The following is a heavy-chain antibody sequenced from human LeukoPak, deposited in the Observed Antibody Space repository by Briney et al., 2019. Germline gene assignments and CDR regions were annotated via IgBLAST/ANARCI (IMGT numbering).Heavy chain of an antibody. J-gene: IGHJ6*02. Sequence: ASVKVSCTASGGTFSSYAISWVRQAPGQGLEWMGRIIPILGIANYAQKFQGRVTITADKSTSTAYMELSSLRSEDTAVYYCASLWDSSGSDLYYYYGMDVWGQGTTVTVSS. CDR3: ASLWDSSGSDLYYYYGMDV. V-gene: IGHV1-69*04. D-gene: IGHD6-19*01. CDR1: GGTFSSYA. CDR2: IIPILGIA.